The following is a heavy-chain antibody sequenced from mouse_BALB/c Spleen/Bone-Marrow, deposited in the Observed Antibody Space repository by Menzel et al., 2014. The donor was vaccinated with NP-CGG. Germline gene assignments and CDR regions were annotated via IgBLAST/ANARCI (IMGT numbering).Heavy chain of an antibody. Sequence: EVKLVESGGGLVKPGGSLTLSCAASGFTFSSYAMFWVRQSPEKRLVWVAEISSGGSYTYYPDTVTGRFTISRNNAKNTLYLETSSLRSKDTAMYYCAGESYDGQMDYWGQGTSVTVSS. D-gene: IGHD2-12*01. CDR2: ISSGGSYT. CDR1: GFTFSSYA. V-gene: IGHV5-9-4*01. J-gene: IGHJ4*01. CDR3: AGESYDGQMDY.